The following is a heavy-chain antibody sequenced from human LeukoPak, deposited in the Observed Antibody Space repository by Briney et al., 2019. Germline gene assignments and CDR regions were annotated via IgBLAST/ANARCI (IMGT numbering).Heavy chain of an antibody. V-gene: IGHV3-23*01. CDR3: AKSPSTGVVVPAVIQLYFDY. CDR2: ISGSGGST. J-gene: IGHJ4*02. Sequence: GGFLRLSCAASGFTFSSYSMNWVPQAPGKGLEWVSAISGSGGSTYYADSVKGRFTISRDNSKNTLYLQMNSLRAEDTAVYYCAKSPSTGVVVPAVIQLYFDYWGQGTLVTVSS. CDR1: GFTFSSYS. D-gene: IGHD2-2*01.